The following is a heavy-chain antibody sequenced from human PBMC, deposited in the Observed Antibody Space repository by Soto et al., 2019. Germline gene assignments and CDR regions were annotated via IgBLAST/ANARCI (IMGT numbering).Heavy chain of an antibody. CDR2: IYYSGST. CDR1: GGSISSSSYY. D-gene: IGHD1-1*01. J-gene: IGHJ6*03. Sequence: QLQLQESGPGLVKPSETLSLTCTVSGGSISSSSYYWGWIRQPPGKGLGGIGSIYYSGSTYYNPPLKCRLTIFVDTSKNQYALKLSLVTAADTAVYYFARNRGNYFTYNYYHYMDVCCKGTTVTVSS. CDR3: ARNRGNYFTYNYYHYMDV. V-gene: IGHV4-39*01.